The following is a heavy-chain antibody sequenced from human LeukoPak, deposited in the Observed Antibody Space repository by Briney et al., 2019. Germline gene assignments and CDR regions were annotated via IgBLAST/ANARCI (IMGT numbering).Heavy chain of an antibody. D-gene: IGHD5-24*01. CDR2: ISSSSSYI. J-gene: IGHJ4*02. Sequence: PGGSLRLSCAASGFTFSSYSMNWVRQAPGKGLEWVSSISSSSSYIYYADSVKGRFTISRDNAKNSLYLQMNSLRAEDTAVYYCARDAPQGRDGYNRLDYWGQGTLVTVPS. CDR3: ARDAPQGRDGYNRLDY. CDR1: GFTFSSYS. V-gene: IGHV3-21*01.